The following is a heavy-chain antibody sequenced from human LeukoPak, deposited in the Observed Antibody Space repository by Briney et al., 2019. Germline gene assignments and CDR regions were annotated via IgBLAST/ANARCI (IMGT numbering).Heavy chain of an antibody. V-gene: IGHV4-34*01. CDR2: INHSGGT. D-gene: IGHD2-2*01. Sequence: SETLSLTCAVYGGSFSGYYWSWIRQPPGKGLEWIGEINHSGGTNYNPSLKSRVTISVDTSKNQFSLKLSSVTAADTAVYYCARGRYCSSTSCYAGPSIYMDVWGKGTTVTVSS. CDR3: ARGRYCSSTSCYAGPSIYMDV. J-gene: IGHJ6*03. CDR1: GGSFSGYY.